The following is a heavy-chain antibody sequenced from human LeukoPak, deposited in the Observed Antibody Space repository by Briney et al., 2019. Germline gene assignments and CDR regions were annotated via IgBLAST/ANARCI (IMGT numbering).Heavy chain of an antibody. CDR2: ISSSSSTI. V-gene: IGHV3-48*01. CDR1: RFTFSNYA. Sequence: QPGGSLRLSCAASRFTFSNYAMSWVRQAPGKGLEWVSYISSSSSTIYYADSVKGRFTISRDNAKNSLYLQMNSLRAEDAAVYYCARGSTYYDSSGQVPFDYWGQGTLVTVSS. CDR3: ARGSTYYDSSGQVPFDY. D-gene: IGHD3-22*01. J-gene: IGHJ4*02.